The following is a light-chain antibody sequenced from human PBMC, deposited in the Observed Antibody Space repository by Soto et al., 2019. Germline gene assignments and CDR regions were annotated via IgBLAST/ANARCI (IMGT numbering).Light chain of an antibody. Sequence: IQVTQSPSSLSASVGDRVTITCRASENIRRYLNWYQQKVGKAPNLLVYATSSLQSGVPSRFGGSGSGTDFTLTISSLQPEDFATYYCQQSYSTPYTFGQGTKLEIK. V-gene: IGKV1-39*01. CDR2: ATS. J-gene: IGKJ2*01. CDR1: ENIRRY. CDR3: QQSYSTPYT.